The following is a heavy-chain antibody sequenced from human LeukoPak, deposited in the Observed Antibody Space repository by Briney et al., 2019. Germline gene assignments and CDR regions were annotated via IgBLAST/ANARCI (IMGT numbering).Heavy chain of an antibody. CDR3: ARDLRFLEWLSLDLLMDV. Sequence: ASVKVSCKASGYTFTSYGISWVRQAPGQGLEWMGWISAYNGNTNYAQKLQGRVTMTTDTSTSTAYMELRSLRSDDTAVYYCARDLRFLEWLSLDLLMDVWGKGTTVTVSS. J-gene: IGHJ6*04. D-gene: IGHD3-3*01. CDR1: GYTFTSYG. CDR2: ISAYNGNT. V-gene: IGHV1-18*01.